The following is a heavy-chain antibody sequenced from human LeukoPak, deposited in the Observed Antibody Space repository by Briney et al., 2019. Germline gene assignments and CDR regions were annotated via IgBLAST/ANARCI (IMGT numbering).Heavy chain of an antibody. V-gene: IGHV3-48*03. D-gene: IGHD7-27*01. CDR3: ARATNWGWVGAFDI. J-gene: IGHJ3*02. Sequence: GGSLRLSCAASGFTFSSYEMNWVRQAPGKGLEWVSYISSSSSTIYYADSVKGRFTISRDNAKNSLYLQMHSLRAEDTAVYYCARATNWGWVGAFDIWGQGTMVTGSS. CDR2: ISSSSSTI. CDR1: GFTFSSYE.